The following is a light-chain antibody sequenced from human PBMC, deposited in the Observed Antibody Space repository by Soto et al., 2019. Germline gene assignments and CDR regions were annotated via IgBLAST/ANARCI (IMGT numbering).Light chain of an antibody. CDR3: CSYGGSSTSYV. J-gene: IGLJ1*01. V-gene: IGLV2-23*01. CDR1: SSKVGDYKY. CDR2: EGS. Sequence: QSVLTQPASVSGSPGQAITISCTGTSSKVGDYKYVSWYQQHPGKTPKLMIYEGSKRPSGVSNRFSGSKSGNTASLTISGLQTEDEADYYCCSYGGSSTSYVFGTGTKVTVL.